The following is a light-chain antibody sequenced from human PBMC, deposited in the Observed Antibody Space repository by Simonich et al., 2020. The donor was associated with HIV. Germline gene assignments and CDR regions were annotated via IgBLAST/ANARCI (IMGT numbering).Light chain of an antibody. CDR2: CVS. CDR3: QQYYSTLT. V-gene: IGKV1D-16*01. Sequence: DIQMTQSPSSVSASVGDRVTITCRARQDVSNWLAWYQQKPGKAPKLLIYCVSSLQSGVPSRFSGSGSGTDFTLTITSLQPEDFATYYCQQYYSTLTFGPGTKVDIK. J-gene: IGKJ3*01. CDR1: QDVSNW.